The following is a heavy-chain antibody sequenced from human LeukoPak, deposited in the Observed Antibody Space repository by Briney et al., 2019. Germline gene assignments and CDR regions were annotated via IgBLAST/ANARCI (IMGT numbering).Heavy chain of an antibody. CDR1: GYTFTSYG. Sequence: ASVKVSCKASGYTFTSYGISWVRQAPGQGLEWMGWISAYNGNTNYAQKLQGRVTMTTDTSTSTAYMELRSLRSDDTAVYYCAKSITMVRGSKVAMDVWGQGTTVTVSS. D-gene: IGHD3-10*01. CDR3: AKSITMVRGSKVAMDV. CDR2: ISAYNGNT. V-gene: IGHV1-18*01. J-gene: IGHJ6*02.